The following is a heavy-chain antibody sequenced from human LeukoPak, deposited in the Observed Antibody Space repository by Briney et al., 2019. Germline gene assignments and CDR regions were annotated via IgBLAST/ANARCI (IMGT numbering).Heavy chain of an antibody. CDR1: GYSFTSYW. V-gene: IGHV5-51*01. D-gene: IGHD3-10*01. Sequence: GESLQISCKGSGYSFTSYWIGWVRQMPGKGLEWMRIIYPGDSDTRYSPSFQGQVTISADKSISTAYLQWSSLKASDTAMYYCARQSRRITMVRGGPDYWRQGTLVTVSS. J-gene: IGHJ4*02. CDR2: IYPGDSDT. CDR3: ARQSRRITMVRGGPDY.